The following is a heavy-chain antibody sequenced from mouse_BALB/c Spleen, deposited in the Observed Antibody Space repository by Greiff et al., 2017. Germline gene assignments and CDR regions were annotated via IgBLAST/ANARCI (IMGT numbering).Heavy chain of an antibody. V-gene: IGHV1-54*01. J-gene: IGHJ3*01. CDR3: ARGDYGSSPAWFAY. Sequence: QVQLQQSGAELVRPGTSVKVSCKASGYAFTNYLIEWVKQRPGQGLEWIGVINPGSGGTNYNEKFKGKATLTADKSSSTAYMQLSSLTSDDSAVYFCARGDYGSSPAWFAYWGQGTLVTVSA. D-gene: IGHD1-1*01. CDR1: GYAFTNYL. CDR2: INPGSGGT.